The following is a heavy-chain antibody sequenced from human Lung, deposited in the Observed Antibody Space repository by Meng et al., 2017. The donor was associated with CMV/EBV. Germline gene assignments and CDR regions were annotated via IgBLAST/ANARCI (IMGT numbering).Heavy chain of an antibody. J-gene: IGHJ4*02. D-gene: IGHD4-23*01. CDR3: ARMGARGGNSLIDY. V-gene: IGHV4-38-2*02. CDR1: GYSIGSGYF. CDR2: IYHSGST. Sequence: SETLSLTCSVSGYSIGSGYFWGWIRQPPGKGLEWVGSIYHSGSTYHNPSLKSRVTISADSPRNQFSLKLISVTAADTAAYYCARMGARGGNSLIDYWGQGTLVXVSS.